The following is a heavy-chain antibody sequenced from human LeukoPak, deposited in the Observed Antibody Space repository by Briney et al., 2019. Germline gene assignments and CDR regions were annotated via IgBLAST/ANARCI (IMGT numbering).Heavy chain of an antibody. Sequence: GGSLRLSCAASGFTFRGHEMNWVRQAPGKGLEWVSYISSSGSTIYYADSVKGRFTISRDNAKNSLFLQMNSLRAEDTAVYYCVRGWYCTGTSCYDYYYGMDVWGQGTTVSVSS. CDR3: VRGWYCTGTSCYDYYYGMDV. CDR2: ISSSGSTI. J-gene: IGHJ6*02. CDR1: GFTFRGHE. D-gene: IGHD2-2*01. V-gene: IGHV3-48*03.